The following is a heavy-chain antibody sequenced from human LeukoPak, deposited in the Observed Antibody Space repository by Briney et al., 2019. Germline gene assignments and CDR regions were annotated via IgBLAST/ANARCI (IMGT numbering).Heavy chain of an antibody. D-gene: IGHD6-13*01. CDR3: ARDVDSTHHYDY. V-gene: IGHV4-38-2*02. CDR2: IYQSGNT. J-gene: IGHJ4*02. Sequence: SETLSLTCTVSGYSISSGYYWGWIRQPPGKGLAWIGIIYQSGNTYYTPSLKSRVTISVDTSKNQFSLKLSSVTAADTAVYYCARDVDSTHHYDYWGQGILVTVSS. CDR1: GYSISSGYY.